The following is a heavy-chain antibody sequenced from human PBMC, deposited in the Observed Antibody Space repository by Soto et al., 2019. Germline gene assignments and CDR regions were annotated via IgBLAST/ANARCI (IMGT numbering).Heavy chain of an antibody. CDR1: GFTFSSYS. V-gene: IGHV3-48*01. J-gene: IGHJ5*02. CDR2: ISSSSSTI. CDR3: AKVPTDFEGSGWFDP. Sequence: GGSLRLSCAASGFTFSSYSMNWVRQAPGKGLEWASYISSSSSTIYYADSVKGRFTISRDNAKNSLYLQMNSLRAEDTAVYYCAKVPTDFEGSGWFDPWGQGTLVTVSS.